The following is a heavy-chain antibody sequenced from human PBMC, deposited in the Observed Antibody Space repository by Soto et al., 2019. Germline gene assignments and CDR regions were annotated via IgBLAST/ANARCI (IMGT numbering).Heavy chain of an antibody. Sequence: QVQLVQSGAEVKEPGASVKVSCKVSGYTLIELSMHWVRQAPGKGLEWMARFDPESGEAIHAQKFQGTVTMTEDTSTDTAYIALGSLRAEDTAVYYWRTDHQRLGDYCYGMDVWGQGTTVTVSS. D-gene: IGHD6-25*01. CDR2: FDPESGEA. CDR3: RTDHQRLGDYCYGMDV. J-gene: IGHJ6*02. CDR1: GYTLIELS. V-gene: IGHV1-24*01.